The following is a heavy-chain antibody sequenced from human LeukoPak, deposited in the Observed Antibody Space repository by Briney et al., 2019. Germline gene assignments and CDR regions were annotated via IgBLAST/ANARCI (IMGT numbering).Heavy chain of an antibody. CDR3: ARLTYYYVSSGYNEKNDY. V-gene: IGHV1-69*13. CDR2: IIPIFGTA. Sequence: ASVKVSCKASGGTFSSYAISWVRQAPGQGLEWMGGIIPIFGTANYAQKFQGRVTITADESTSTAYMELSSLRSEDTAVYYCARLTYYYVSSGYNEKNDYWGQGTLVTVSS. CDR1: GGTFSSYA. J-gene: IGHJ4*02. D-gene: IGHD3-22*01.